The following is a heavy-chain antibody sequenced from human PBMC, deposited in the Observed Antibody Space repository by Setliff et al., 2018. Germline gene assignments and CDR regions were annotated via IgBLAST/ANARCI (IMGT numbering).Heavy chain of an antibody. Sequence: TGGSLRLSCAASGFTFSTYSMSWVRQAPGKGLEWVSRITGSGGGTYYADSVKGRFTISRDDSKNTVYLQMSSLKIEDTAVYYCVHNADFIGTFNTWGQGTMVTVSS. CDR1: GFTFSTYS. CDR3: VHNADFIGTFNT. V-gene: IGHV3-23*01. J-gene: IGHJ3*01. CDR2: ITGSGGGT. D-gene: IGHD2-8*01.